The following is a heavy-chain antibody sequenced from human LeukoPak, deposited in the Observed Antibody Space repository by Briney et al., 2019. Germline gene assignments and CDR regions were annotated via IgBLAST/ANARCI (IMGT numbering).Heavy chain of an antibody. CDR2: IYPGDSDT. Sequence: GESLKISCQGSGYRFTSYWIGWVRPMPGKGLEWMGIIYPGDSDTRYSPSFQGQVTISADKSITTAYLQWSSLKASDTAMYYCARHGANNNDYWGQGTLVTVSS. V-gene: IGHV5-51*01. CDR1: GYRFTSYW. CDR3: ARHGANNNDY. D-gene: IGHD1/OR15-1a*01. J-gene: IGHJ4*02.